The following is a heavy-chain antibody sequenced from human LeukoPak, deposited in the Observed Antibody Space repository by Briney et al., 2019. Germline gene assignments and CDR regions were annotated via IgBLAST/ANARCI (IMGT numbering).Heavy chain of an antibody. J-gene: IGHJ6*03. CDR1: GFTFSSYG. CDR3: ARDRSDFSLLYHYFYMDV. Sequence: GGSLRLSCAASGFTFSSYGMHWVRQAPGKGLEWVAVISYDGSNKYYADSVKGRFTISRDNVKNSLYLQMNSLRVEDTAIYYCARDRSDFSLLYHYFYMDVWGKGTTVTVSS. D-gene: IGHD3-3*01. CDR2: ISYDGSNK. V-gene: IGHV3-30*03.